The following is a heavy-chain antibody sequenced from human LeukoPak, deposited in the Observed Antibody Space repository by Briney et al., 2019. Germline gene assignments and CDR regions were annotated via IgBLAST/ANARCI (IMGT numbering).Heavy chain of an antibody. CDR2: IYSTGSS. D-gene: IGHD6-13*01. CDR1: GGSISGYY. V-gene: IGHV4-4*07. J-gene: IGHJ4*02. CDR3: ARGVYIAAAQYGY. Sequence: PSETLSLTCTVSGGSISGYYWGCFRQPAGKGLEWIGRIYSTGSSNYNPSLKSRVTISVDTSKNQFSLKLSSVTAADTAVYYCARGVYIAAAQYGYWGQGTLVTVSS.